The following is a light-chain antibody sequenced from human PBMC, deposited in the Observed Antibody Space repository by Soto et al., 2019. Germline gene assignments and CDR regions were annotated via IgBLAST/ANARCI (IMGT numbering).Light chain of an antibody. J-gene: IGLJ1*01. Sequence: QSVLTQPPSVSAAPGQKVTISCSGTSSDVGAYNYVSWFQQHPGKAPTLIISEVSNRPSGVSNRFSGSKSGNAASLTISGLQAEDEADYFCFSFTTDWTHVFGTGTKVTVL. V-gene: IGLV2-14*01. CDR3: FSFTTDWTHV. CDR2: EVS. CDR1: SSDVGAYNY.